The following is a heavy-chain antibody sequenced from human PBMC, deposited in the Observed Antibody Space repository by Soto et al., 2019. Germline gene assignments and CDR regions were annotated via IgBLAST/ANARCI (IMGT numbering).Heavy chain of an antibody. CDR2: IYPGDSDT. CDR3: ARHPTYYDILTGYSYYYGMDV. Sequence: PGESLKISCKGSGYSFTSYWIGWVRQMPGKGLEWMGIIYPGDSDTRYSPSFQGQVTISADKSISTAYLQWSSLKASDTAMYYCARHPTYYDILTGYSYYYGMDVWGQGTTVTSP. V-gene: IGHV5-51*01. CDR1: GYSFTSYW. J-gene: IGHJ6*02. D-gene: IGHD3-9*01.